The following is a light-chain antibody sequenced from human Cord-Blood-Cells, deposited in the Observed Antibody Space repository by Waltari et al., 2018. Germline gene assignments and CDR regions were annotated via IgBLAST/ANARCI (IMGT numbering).Light chain of an antibody. CDR1: SSDVGSYNL. V-gene: IGLV2-23*02. J-gene: IGLJ1*01. CDR3: CSYAGSSTSV. CDR2: EVS. Sequence: QSALTQPASVSGSPGQSITISCTGTSSDVGSYNLDSWYQQHPAKAPKLMIYEVSKRCSGVSNRFSGSKSGNTDSLTSSGLQAGDEADYHCCSYAGSSTSVCGTGTKVTVL.